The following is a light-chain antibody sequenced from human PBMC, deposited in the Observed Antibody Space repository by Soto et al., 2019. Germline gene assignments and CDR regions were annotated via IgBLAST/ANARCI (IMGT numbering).Light chain of an antibody. J-gene: IGKJ1*01. CDR3: QQSYSTLRT. Sequence: DIQMTQSPSSLSASVGDRVTITCRASQSISRYLHWYQQKPGAAPRLLIYAASSLQSGVPSRFSGSGAGTDFTLTISSLQPEDFATYYCQQSYSTLRTFGQGTKVDIK. CDR2: AAS. CDR1: QSISRY. V-gene: IGKV1-39*01.